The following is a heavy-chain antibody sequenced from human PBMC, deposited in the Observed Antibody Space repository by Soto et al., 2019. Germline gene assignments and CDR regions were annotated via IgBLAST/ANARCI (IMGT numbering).Heavy chain of an antibody. CDR1: GFTFSSYG. V-gene: IGHV3-30*18. D-gene: IGHD5-18*01. Sequence: HPGGSLRLSCAASGFTFSSYGMHWVRQAPGKGLEWVAVISYDGSSKYYADSVKGRFTISRDNSKNMLYLQMNSLRAEDTAVYYCAKDVHPGYSYDGYPGWFDPWGQGTLVTVSS. CDR2: ISYDGSSK. CDR3: AKDVHPGYSYDGYPGWFDP. J-gene: IGHJ5*02.